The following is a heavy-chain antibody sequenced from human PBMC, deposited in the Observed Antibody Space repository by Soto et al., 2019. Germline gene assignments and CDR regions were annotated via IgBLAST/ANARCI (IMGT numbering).Heavy chain of an antibody. V-gene: IGHV3-23*01. J-gene: IGHJ4*02. CDR2: ISGSGGST. CDR3: ASPRGYDFWSGYYTADY. D-gene: IGHD3-3*01. Sequence: CCVNQAPGTGLEWVSAISGSGGSTYYADSVKSRFTISRDNSKNTLYLQMNSLRAEDTAVYYCASPRGYDFWSGYYTADYWGQGTLVTVSS.